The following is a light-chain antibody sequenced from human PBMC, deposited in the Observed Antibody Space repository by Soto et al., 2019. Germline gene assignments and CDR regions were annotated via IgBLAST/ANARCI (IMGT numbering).Light chain of an antibody. CDR2: CAS. Sequence: DIAVTQCAATLSVSPGERATLSCRASQSFXSYLVWYQQKPGQAPRILXACASTRATGSPARLSGSGSGTEFTLTISSLHSEDFAVYYCQQYKNGPRTFGQGTKVDIK. CDR1: QSFXSY. CDR3: QQYKNGPRT. J-gene: IGKJ1*01. V-gene: IGKV3-15*01.